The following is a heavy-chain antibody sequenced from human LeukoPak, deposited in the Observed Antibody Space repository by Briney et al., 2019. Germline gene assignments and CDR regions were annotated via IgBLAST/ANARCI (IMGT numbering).Heavy chain of an antibody. CDR2: IYHSGST. J-gene: IGHJ6*03. D-gene: IGHD2-2*01. Sequence: SETLSLTCAVSGYSISSGYYWGWIRQPPGKGLEWIGSIYHSGSTYYNPSLKSRVTISVDTSKNQFSLTLSSVTAADTAVYYCARIFPDIVVVPAAEGYYYMDVWGKGTTVTVSS. CDR3: ARIFPDIVVVPAAEGYYYMDV. V-gene: IGHV4-38-2*01. CDR1: GYSISSGYY.